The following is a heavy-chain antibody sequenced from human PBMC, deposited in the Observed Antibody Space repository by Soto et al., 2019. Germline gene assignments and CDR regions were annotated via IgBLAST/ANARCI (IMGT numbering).Heavy chain of an antibody. J-gene: IGHJ4*02. Sequence: QVQLQQWGAGLLKPSETLSLTCAVYGGSFSGYYWSWIRQPPGKGLEWIGEINQSGSTNYNPSLKSRVTISVDTSKNQFSLKLSSVTAADAAVYYCASTYSSSWSPFDYWGQGTLVTVSS. V-gene: IGHV4-34*01. CDR1: GGSFSGYY. CDR2: INQSGST. D-gene: IGHD6-13*01. CDR3: ASTYSSSWSPFDY.